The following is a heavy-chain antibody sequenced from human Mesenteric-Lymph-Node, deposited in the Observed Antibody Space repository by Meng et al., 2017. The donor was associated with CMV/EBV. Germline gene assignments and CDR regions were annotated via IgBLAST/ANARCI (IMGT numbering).Heavy chain of an antibody. Sequence: SGGSISSGDYSWSWIRQPPGKGLEWIGYIYYSGSTYYNPSLKSRVTISVDTSKNQFPLKLSSVTAADTAVYYCARVVVPAADYFDYWGQGTLVTVSS. CDR1: GGSISSGDYS. CDR2: IYYSGST. V-gene: IGHV4-30-4*08. D-gene: IGHD2-2*01. CDR3: ARVVVPAADYFDY. J-gene: IGHJ4*02.